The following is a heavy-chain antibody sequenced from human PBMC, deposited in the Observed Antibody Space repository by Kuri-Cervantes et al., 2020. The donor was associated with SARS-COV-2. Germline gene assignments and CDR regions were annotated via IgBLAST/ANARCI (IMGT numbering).Heavy chain of an antibody. CDR1: GFTFSSYE. CDR3: AKDIIAAAGMTIDY. CDR2: ISSSSSTI. D-gene: IGHD6-13*01. V-gene: IGHV3-48*02. Sequence: GESLKISCAASGFTFSSYEMNWVRQAPGKGLEWVSYISSSSSTIYYADSVKGRFTISRDNAKNSLYLQMNSLRDEDTAVYYCAKDIIAAAGMTIDYWGQGTLVTVSS. J-gene: IGHJ4*02.